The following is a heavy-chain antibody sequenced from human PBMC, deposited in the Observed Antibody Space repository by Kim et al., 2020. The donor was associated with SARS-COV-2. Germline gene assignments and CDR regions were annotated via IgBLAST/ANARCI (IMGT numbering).Heavy chain of an antibody. D-gene: IGHD6-19*01. CDR1: GFNFGDYA. V-gene: IGHV3-9*01. CDR3: AILRNSGAWFAAFDS. J-gene: IGHJ4*02. CDR2: ISWNSDTV. Sequence: GGSLRLSCAASGFNFGDYAMHWVRQAPGKGLEWVSSISWNSDTVVYADSFKGRFSISRDNARNSLFLQMNSLRPDDTASYYCAILRNSGAWFAAFDSWGQGTLVSVSS.